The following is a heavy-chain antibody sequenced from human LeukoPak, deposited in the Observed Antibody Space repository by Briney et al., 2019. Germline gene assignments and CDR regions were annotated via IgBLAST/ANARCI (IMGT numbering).Heavy chain of an antibody. CDR2: FNPSGAGT. J-gene: IGHJ6*03. CDR3: ARDLGAPELTGGYIGYYYYYYMDV. CDR1: GYTFSSIN. V-gene: IGHV1-46*01. D-gene: IGHD3-22*01. Sequence: ASVTVSCKASGYTFSSINFHWVRHAPRQGLEWRGIFNPSGAGTSYAQKFEGRVTMTRDLSTSTVYMELGSLRSEDTAVYYCARDLGAPELTGGYIGYYYYYYMDVWGKGTTVTVSS.